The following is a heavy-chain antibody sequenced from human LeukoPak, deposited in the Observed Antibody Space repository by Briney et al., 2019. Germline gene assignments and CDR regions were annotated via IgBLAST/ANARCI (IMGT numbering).Heavy chain of an antibody. CDR2: INPNSGGT. J-gene: IGHJ6*03. CDR3: ARVVVVPAAMMGNDYYYYMDV. V-gene: IGHV1-2*02. D-gene: IGHD2-2*01. Sequence: ASVKVSCKASGYTFTGYYMHWVRQAPGQGLEWMGWINPNSGGTNYAQKFQGRVTMTRDTSISTAYMELSRLRSDDTAVYYCARVVVVPAAMMGNDYYYYMDVWGQGTLVTVSS. CDR1: GYTFTGYY.